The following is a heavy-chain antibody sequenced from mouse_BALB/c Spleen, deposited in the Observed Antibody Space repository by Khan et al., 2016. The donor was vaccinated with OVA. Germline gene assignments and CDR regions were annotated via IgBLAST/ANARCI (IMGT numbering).Heavy chain of an antibody. J-gene: IGHJ3*01. V-gene: IGHV1S135*01. Sequence: IQLVQSGPELVRPGASVKVSCKASGYAFTTFNIYWVKQSHGKSLEWIGYIDPYNGGTNYNQNFKDKATLTVDKSSSAAYMHLDSLTSEDSAVDFCARSSDGYYPLADWGQGTLVTVSA. CDR3: ARSSDGYYPLAD. CDR2: IDPYNGGT. D-gene: IGHD2-3*01. CDR1: GYAFTTFN.